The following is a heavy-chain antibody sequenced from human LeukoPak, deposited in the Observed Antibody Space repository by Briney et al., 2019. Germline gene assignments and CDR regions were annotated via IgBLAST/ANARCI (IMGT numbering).Heavy chain of an antibody. CDR2: IKQDGSEQ. CDR1: GFTFSRYW. Sequence: GGSLRLSCAASGFTFSRYWMAWVRQAPGKGLEWVANIKQDGSEQYHVESVRGRFTMSRDNAKNSMFLQMDSLRAEDTAVYYCARVGRSGYYGEHWGQGTLVTVSS. CDR3: ARVGRSGYYGEH. J-gene: IGHJ4*02. D-gene: IGHD3-3*01. V-gene: IGHV3-7*01.